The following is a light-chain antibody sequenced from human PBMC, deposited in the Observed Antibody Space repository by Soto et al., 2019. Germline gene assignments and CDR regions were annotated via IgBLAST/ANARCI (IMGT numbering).Light chain of an antibody. Sequence: EKVMTQSPATLSVSPGERATLSSRASLNIRSNLAWYQQKPGQAPRLLIFGASTRATGIPARFSGNGTGTEFTLTISSLQSEDFAVYYCHQYDNWPPLTFGQGTKMEMK. J-gene: IGKJ2*01. CDR1: LNIRSN. CDR3: HQYDNWPPLT. CDR2: GAS. V-gene: IGKV3-15*01.